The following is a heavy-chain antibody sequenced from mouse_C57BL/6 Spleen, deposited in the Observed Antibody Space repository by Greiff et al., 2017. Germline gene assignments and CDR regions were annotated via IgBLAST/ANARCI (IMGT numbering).Heavy chain of an antibody. J-gene: IGHJ2*01. Sequence: VQLQQPGAELVMPGASVKLSCKASGYTFTSYWMHWVKQRPGQGLEWIGEIDPSASYTNYNQKFKGKSTLTVDKSSSTAYMQLSSLTSEDSAVYYCAKSVDDYFDYWGQGTTLTVSS. CDR1: GYTFTSYW. V-gene: IGHV1-69*01. CDR3: AKSVDDYFDY. CDR2: IDPSASYT. D-gene: IGHD1-1*01.